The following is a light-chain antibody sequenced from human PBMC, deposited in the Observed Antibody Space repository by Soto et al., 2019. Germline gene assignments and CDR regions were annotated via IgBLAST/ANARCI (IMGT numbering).Light chain of an antibody. Sequence: VMTQSPATLSLSPGERATLSCRASQSVSSYLAWYQQKPGQAPRLLIYDASNRATGIPARFSGSGSGTDFTLTISSLEPEDFAVYYCQQRSNWPPAFGQGTRLEIK. CDR3: QQRSNWPPA. CDR1: QSVSSY. J-gene: IGKJ5*01. V-gene: IGKV3-11*01. CDR2: DAS.